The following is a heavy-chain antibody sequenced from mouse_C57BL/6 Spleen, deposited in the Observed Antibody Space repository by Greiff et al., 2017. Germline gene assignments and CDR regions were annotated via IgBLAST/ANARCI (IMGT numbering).Heavy chain of an antibody. D-gene: IGHD1-1*01. CDR3: ATGYYGSSGGWFAY. V-gene: IGHV1-61*01. CDR2: LYPSDSDT. Sequence: QVQLQQPGAELVRPGSSVKLSCKASGYTFTSYWLDWVKQRPGQGLEWIGNLYPSDSDTHYTQKFKDKATLPVDKSSSTAYMQLSSLTSADSAVYYCATGYYGSSGGWFAYWGQGTLVTVSA. J-gene: IGHJ3*01. CDR1: GYTFTSYW.